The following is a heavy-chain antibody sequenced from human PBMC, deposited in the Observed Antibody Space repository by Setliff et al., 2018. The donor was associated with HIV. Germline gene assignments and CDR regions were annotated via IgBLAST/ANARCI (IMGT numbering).Heavy chain of an antibody. CDR2: ISWNSGSI. Sequence: GGSLSLSCAAFGFTFDDYAMHWVRQAPGKGLEWVSGISWNSGSIGYADSVKGRFTISRDNAKNSLYLQMNSLRAEDMALYYCAKAVGATLARAFDIWGQGTMVTVSS. CDR3: AKAVGATLARAFDI. J-gene: IGHJ3*02. V-gene: IGHV3-9*03. CDR1: GFTFDDYA. D-gene: IGHD1-26*01.